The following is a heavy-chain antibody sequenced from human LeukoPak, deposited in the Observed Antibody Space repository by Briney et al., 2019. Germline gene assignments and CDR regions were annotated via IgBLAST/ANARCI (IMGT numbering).Heavy chain of an antibody. CDR1: GGSFSGYY. J-gene: IGHJ4*02. V-gene: IGHV4-34*01. CDR3: ARRIAAAGVYYFDY. Sequence: PSETLSLTCAVYGGSFSGYYWSWIRQPPGKGLEWIGEINHSGSTNYNPSLKSRATISVDTSKNQFSLKLSSVTAADTAVYYCARRIAAAGVYYFDYWGQGTLVTVSS. CDR2: INHSGST. D-gene: IGHD6-13*01.